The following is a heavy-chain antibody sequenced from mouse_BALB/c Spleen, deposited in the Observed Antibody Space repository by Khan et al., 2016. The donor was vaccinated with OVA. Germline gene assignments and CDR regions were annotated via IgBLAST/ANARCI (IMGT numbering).Heavy chain of an antibody. D-gene: IGHD2-10*01. Sequence: QVQLKESGPGLAAPSQSLSITCTISGFSLTNYGVHWVRQPPGKGLEWLVVIWSDGSTTYNSALKSRLTINKDNSKSQVFLKMNSLQTDDTAMYFCARQPYYHYNVMDYWGQGTSVTVSS. CDR3: ARQPYYHYNVMDY. J-gene: IGHJ4*01. CDR2: IWSDGST. V-gene: IGHV2-6-1*01. CDR1: GFSLTNYG.